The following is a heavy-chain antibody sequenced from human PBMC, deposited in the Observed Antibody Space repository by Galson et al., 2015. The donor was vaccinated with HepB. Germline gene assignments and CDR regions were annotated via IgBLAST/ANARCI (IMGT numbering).Heavy chain of an antibody. CDR2: ISYDGSNE. V-gene: IGHV3-30-3*01. CDR1: GFTFSSYA. CDR3: ASDRGQASGGIFDY. J-gene: IGHJ4*02. D-gene: IGHD1-26*01. Sequence: SLRLSCAASGFTFSSYAMHWVRQAPGKGLEWVAVISYDGSNEYYADSVKGRFTISRDNSKNTLYVQMNSLRAEDTAVYYCASDRGQASGGIFDYWGQGTPVTASS.